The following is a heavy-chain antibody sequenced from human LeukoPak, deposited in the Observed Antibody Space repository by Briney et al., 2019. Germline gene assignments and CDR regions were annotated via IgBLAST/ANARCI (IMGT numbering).Heavy chain of an antibody. CDR3: VRALLGTSEY. D-gene: IGHD7-27*01. CDR1: GFTFSTSW. J-gene: IGHJ4*02. V-gene: IGHV3-74*01. CDR2: INPDGSIT. Sequence: AGSLRLSCAASGFTFSTSWMHWVRQVPGKGLVWVSRINPDGSITNYADSVKGRFTISRDNANNMLYLLMNSLRVDDTAVYYCVRALLGTSEYWGQGTLVTVSS.